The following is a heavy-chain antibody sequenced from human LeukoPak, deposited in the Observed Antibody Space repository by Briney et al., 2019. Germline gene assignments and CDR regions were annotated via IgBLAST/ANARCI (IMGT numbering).Heavy chain of an antibody. CDR2: ISIYNGNT. Sequence: ASVKVSCKASGYTFTNYGISWVRQAPGQGLEWMGWISIYNGNTDYAQKLRGRVTMTTDTSTSTAYMELRSLGSDDTAVYYCARITYDFWSGYYMPDDPWGQGTLVTVSP. D-gene: IGHD3-3*01. J-gene: IGHJ5*02. V-gene: IGHV1-18*01. CDR1: GYTFTNYG. CDR3: ARITYDFWSGYYMPDDP.